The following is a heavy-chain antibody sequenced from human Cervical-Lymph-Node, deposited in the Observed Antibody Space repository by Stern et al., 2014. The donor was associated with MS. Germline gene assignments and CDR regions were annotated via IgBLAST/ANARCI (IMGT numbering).Heavy chain of an antibody. V-gene: IGHV1-69*01. CDR2: NIHTVHTR. D-gene: IGHD2-21*01. CDR1: GGTFRDNA. CDR3: ARRLVIGYHYYFDY. J-gene: IGHJ4*02. Sequence: QLVQSGAEVKKSWSSVKVSCKASGGTFRDNAFNWVRQAPGQGLEWMGDNIHTVHTRNYAQKFQGRVKITADESTSTAFMELRSLRSDDTAVYYCARRLVIGYHYYFDYWGQGTLVTVSP.